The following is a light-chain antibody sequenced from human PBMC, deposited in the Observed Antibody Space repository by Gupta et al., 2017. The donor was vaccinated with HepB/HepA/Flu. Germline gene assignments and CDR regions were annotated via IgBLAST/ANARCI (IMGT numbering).Light chain of an antibody. V-gene: IGLV1-44*01. J-gene: IGLJ2*01. CDR1: TTNIGSNS. Sequence: QSVLTQPPSASGTPGQRVIISYSGSTTNIGSNSVNWSQHLPGMAPKLLIYTNNQRPSGVPDRFSGSKSGTSASLAISGLQSEDEADYYCAARDDSLNGHVVFGGGTKLTVL. CDR2: TNN. CDR3: AARDDSLNGHVV.